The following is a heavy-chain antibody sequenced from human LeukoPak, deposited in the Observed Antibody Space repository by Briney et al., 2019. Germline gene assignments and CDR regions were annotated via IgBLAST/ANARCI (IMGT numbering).Heavy chain of an antibody. V-gene: IGHV4-34*01. J-gene: IGHJ5*02. D-gene: IGHD1-1*01. CDR3: AGGGNWRLDP. CDR2: IYHRSGTP. CDR1: GGSFSGYY. Sequence: PSETLSLTCAVYGGSFSGYYWSWIRQPPGKGLEWIGAIYHRSGTPTYNPSLKSRVTISVDKSKNQFSLNLSSVTAADTAVYFCAGGGNWRLDPWGQGTLVTVSS.